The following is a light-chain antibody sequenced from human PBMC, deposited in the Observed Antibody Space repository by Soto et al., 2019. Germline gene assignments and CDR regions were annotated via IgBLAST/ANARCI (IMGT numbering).Light chain of an antibody. J-gene: IGLJ2*01. V-gene: IGLV1-44*01. Sequence: QPVLTQPPSASGTPGQRVTVSCSGTSSNIGSNTVNWYQQLPGTAPRLLIYNVFQRPSWVPDRFSGSKSGTSASLAISGLQSEAEADYYCAAWDDSLNVVVFAGGTKVTVL. CDR1: SSNIGSNT. CDR3: AAWDDSLNVVV. CDR2: NVF.